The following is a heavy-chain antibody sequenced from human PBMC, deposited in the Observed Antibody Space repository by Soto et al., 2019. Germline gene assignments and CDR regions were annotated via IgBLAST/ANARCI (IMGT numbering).Heavy chain of an antibody. CDR3: ASPYPYDFWSGSEDAFDI. Sequence: ASVKVSCKASGYTFTSYGISWVRQAPGQGLEWMGWISAYNGNTNYAQKLQGRVTMTTDTSTSTAYMELRSLRSDDTAVYYCASPYPYDFWSGSEDAFDIWGQGTMVTVSS. CDR1: GYTFTSYG. J-gene: IGHJ3*02. D-gene: IGHD3-3*01. V-gene: IGHV1-18*01. CDR2: ISAYNGNT.